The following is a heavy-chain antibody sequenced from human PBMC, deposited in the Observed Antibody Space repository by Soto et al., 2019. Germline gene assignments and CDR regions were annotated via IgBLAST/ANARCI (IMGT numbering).Heavy chain of an antibody. Sequence: ESGPVLVKPTETLTLTCTVSGFSLSNARMGVSWIRQPPGKALEWLAHIFSNDEKSYSTSLKSRLTISKDTSKSQVVLTMTNMDPVDTATYYCARFSMVRGVMPLFDYWGQGTLVTVSS. D-gene: IGHD3-10*01. CDR3: ARFSMVRGVMPLFDY. CDR1: GFSLSNARMG. CDR2: IFSNDEK. J-gene: IGHJ4*02. V-gene: IGHV2-26*01.